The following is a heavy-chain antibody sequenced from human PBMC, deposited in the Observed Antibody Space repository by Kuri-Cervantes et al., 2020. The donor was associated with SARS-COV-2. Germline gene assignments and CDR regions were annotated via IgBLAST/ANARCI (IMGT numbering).Heavy chain of an antibody. CDR1: GFTVSSNY. J-gene: IGHJ4*02. V-gene: IGHV3-53*01. CDR3: ARVEMATQIDY. CDR2: IYSAGNT. D-gene: IGHD5-24*01. Sequence: GGSLRLSCAASGFTVSSNYMSWVRQAPGKGLEWVSLIYSAGNTYYAASVKGRFTISRDDSNNTLYLQMNSLRAEDTAVYYCARVEMATQIDYWGEGTLVTVSS.